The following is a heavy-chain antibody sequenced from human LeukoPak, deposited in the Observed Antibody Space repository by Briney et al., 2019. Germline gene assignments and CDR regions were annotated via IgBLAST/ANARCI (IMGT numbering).Heavy chain of an antibody. CDR1: GYTFTSYY. CDR2: INPSGGST. CDR3: ARGWGGDNWNDDWFDP. D-gene: IGHD1-20*01. V-gene: IGHV1-46*01. J-gene: IGHJ5*02. Sequence: WASVKVSCKASGYTFTSYYMHWVRQAPGQGLEWMGIINPSGGSTSYAQKFQGRVTMTRDTSTSTVYMELSSLRSEDTAVYYCARGWGGDNWNDDWFDPWGQGTLVTVSS.